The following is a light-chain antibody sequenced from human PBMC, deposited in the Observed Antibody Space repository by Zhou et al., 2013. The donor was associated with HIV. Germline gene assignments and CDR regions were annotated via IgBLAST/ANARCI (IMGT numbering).Light chain of an antibody. CDR3: MQGTHWPPVT. J-gene: IGKJ5*01. Sequence: DVVMTQSPLSLPVTLGQPASISCRSSQSLVNSGGDTYLNWYQQRPGQSPRRLIHKVSNRESGVPDRFSGSGSGTEFTLKISRVEAEDVGVYYCMQGTHWPPVTFGQGTRLEIK. CDR1: QSLVNSGGDTY. CDR2: KVS. V-gene: IGKV2-30*01.